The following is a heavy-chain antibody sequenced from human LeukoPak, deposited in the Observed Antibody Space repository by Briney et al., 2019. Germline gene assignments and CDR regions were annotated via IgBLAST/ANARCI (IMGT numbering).Heavy chain of an antibody. D-gene: IGHD6-13*01. Sequence: ASVKVSCKTSGYTFTGYYIHWVRQAPGQGLEWMGWINPNTGGTNYAQKFQGRVTMTRDTSISTAYMDLGRLRSDDTAVYYWARGITAVDTVYWGKGTLVTVSS. V-gene: IGHV1-2*02. CDR2: INPNTGGT. CDR3: ARGITAVDTVY. J-gene: IGHJ4*02. CDR1: GYTFTGYY.